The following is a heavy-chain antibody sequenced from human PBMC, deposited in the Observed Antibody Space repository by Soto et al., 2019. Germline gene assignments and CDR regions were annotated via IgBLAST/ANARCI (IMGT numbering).Heavy chain of an antibody. J-gene: IGHJ4*02. Sequence: SVTKSLPWTVAGGSISSYYWSWIRQPPGKGLEWIGYIYYSGSTNYNPSLKSRVTISVDTSNNQFSLKLSSVTAADTAVYYCARRWGAAFDYWGQGTLVTSPQ. CDR3: ARRWGAAFDY. V-gene: IGHV4-59*08. CDR2: IYYSGST. CDR1: GGSISSYY. D-gene: IGHD1-26*01.